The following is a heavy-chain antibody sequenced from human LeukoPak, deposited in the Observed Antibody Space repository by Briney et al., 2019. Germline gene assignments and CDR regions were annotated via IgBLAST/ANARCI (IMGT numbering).Heavy chain of an antibody. J-gene: IGHJ6*02. CDR1: GGTFSSYA. Sequence: ASVKVSCKASGGTFSSYAISWVRQAPGQGLEWMGRIIPILGIANYAQKFQGRVTITADKSTSTAYMELSSLRSEGTAVYYCARAADGDYYYYGMDVWGQGTTVTVSS. CDR2: IIPILGIA. V-gene: IGHV1-69*04. D-gene: IGHD4-17*01. CDR3: ARAADGDYYYYGMDV.